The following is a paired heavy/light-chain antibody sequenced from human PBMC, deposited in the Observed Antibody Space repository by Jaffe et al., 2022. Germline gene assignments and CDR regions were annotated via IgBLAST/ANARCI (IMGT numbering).Light chain of an antibody. CDR3: QAWDSNINHVL. CDR1: TLIDKN. J-gene: IGLJ2*01. V-gene: IGLV3-1*01. CDR2: EQK. Sequence: SNELTQPPSVSVSPGQTVAITCSGDTLIDKNTCWYQQKPGQSPVLVIYEQKKRPSGIPERFSGFKSGNTATLTITGAQFMDEAAYYCQAWDSNINHVLIGGGTKLTVL.
Heavy chain of an antibody. D-gene: IGHD3-9*01. V-gene: IGHV3-48*03. CDR2: ISGSGGVM. Sequence: EVQLVESGGGLIQPGGSLRLSCVASGFIFSNYDMGWVRQAPGQGLEWVSYISGSGGVMYYTDSVKGRFTVSRDNAKNSLYLEMSGLRVEDTAVYYCAREAVRYFGRPFDYWGQGVLVTVSS. CDR3: AREAVRYFGRPFDY. CDR1: GFIFSNYD. J-gene: IGHJ4*02.